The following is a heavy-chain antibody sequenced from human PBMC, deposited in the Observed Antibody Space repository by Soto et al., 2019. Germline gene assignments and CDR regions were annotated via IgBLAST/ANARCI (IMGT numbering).Heavy chain of an antibody. Sequence: LRLSSAASGFVFNTYAMTRVRQPAGTGLEWVSSISGPGDRTYYAESVRGRFTISRDSSKKTLFLQLYRLRVEHTAVYYCAKDCPYERSTAHYTGWFAPWGQGTLVTVSS. J-gene: IGHJ5*02. CDR3: AKDCPYERSTAHYTGWFAP. D-gene: IGHD3-9*01. CDR2: ISGPGDRT. V-gene: IGHV3-23*01. CDR1: GFVFNTYA.